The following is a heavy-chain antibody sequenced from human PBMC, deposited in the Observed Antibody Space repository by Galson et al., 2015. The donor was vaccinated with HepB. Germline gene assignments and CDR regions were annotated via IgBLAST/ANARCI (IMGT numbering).Heavy chain of an antibody. D-gene: IGHD2-21*02. CDR2: INTNTGNP. Sequence: SVKVSCKASGYTFTSYAMNWVRQAPGQGLEWMGWINTNTGNPTYAQGFTGRFVFSLDTSVSTAYLQISSLKAEDTAVYYCARNMGVPLAYCGGDCWDAFDIWGQGTMVTVSS. J-gene: IGHJ3*02. CDR3: ARNMGVPLAYCGGDCWDAFDI. CDR1: GYTFTSYA. V-gene: IGHV7-4-1*02.